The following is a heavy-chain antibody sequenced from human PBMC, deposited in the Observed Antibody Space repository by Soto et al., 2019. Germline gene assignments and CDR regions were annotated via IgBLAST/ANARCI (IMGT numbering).Heavy chain of an antibody. CDR2: ISKSDYT. CDR3: AREDSIVIPAVSDF. CDR1: GFAFSNYG. J-gene: IGHJ4*02. D-gene: IGHD2-2*01. V-gene: IGHV3-21*01. Sequence: GGSLRLSCTVSGFAFSNYGINWVRQAPGKGLEWVSSISKSDYTYYSDSVKGRFTISRDNAKNSVSLQMNTLRVEDTAVFYCAREDSIVIPAVSDFWGQGTLVTVSS.